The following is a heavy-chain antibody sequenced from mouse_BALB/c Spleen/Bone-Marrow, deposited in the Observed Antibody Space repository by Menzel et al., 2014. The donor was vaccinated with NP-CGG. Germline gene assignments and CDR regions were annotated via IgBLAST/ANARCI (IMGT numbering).Heavy chain of an antibody. V-gene: IGHV4-1*02. D-gene: IGHD1-2*01. J-gene: IGHJ3*01. CDR2: INPDSSTI. CDR3: AKNYYYGYVAY. Sequence: EVNVVESGGGLVQPGGSLKLSCAASGFDFSRYWMTWVRQAPGKGPEWIGEINPDSSTINYTPSLKDKFIISRDNAKNTLYLQMNKVRSEDTALYYCAKNYYYGYVAYWGQGTLVTVSA. CDR1: GFDFSRYW.